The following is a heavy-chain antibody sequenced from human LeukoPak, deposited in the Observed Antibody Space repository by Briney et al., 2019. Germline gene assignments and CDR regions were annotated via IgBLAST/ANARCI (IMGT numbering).Heavy chain of an antibody. V-gene: IGHV3-21*06. CDR2: ISSSSTYI. D-gene: IGHD6-13*01. Sequence: GGSLRLSCAASGFTFSDYNMNWVRQAPGKGLEWVSVISSSSTYIYYADSVKGRFTISRDNAKNSLYLQMNSLRAEDTAVYYCARVSTAVSIAIDYWGQGTLVTVST. CDR3: ARVSTAVSIAIDY. J-gene: IGHJ4*02. CDR1: GFTFSDYN.